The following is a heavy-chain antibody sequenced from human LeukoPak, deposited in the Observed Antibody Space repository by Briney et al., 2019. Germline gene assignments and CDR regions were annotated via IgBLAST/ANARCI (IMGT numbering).Heavy chain of an antibody. CDR2: INPSGGST. CDR3: ARDGGAVAGTNYYYYYMDV. D-gene: IGHD6-19*01. V-gene: IGHV1-46*01. Sequence: ASVKVSCKASGYTFTSYYMHWVRQAPGQGLEWMGIINPSGGSTSYAQKFQGRVTMTRDMSTSTVYMELSSLRSEDTAVYYCARDGGAVAGTNYYYYYMDVWGKGTTVTVSS. J-gene: IGHJ6*03. CDR1: GYTFTSYY.